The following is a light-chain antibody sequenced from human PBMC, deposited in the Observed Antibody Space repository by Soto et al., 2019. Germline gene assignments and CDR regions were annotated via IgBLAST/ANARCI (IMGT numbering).Light chain of an antibody. CDR1: QSISSW. V-gene: IGKV1-5*03. Sequence: DIKMTQSPSTLSASVGDRVTITCRASQSISSWLAWYQQKPGKAPKLLIYKESSLESGVPSRFRGSGSGTEFTLTISSLQPDDFGTYYCQRYKSYSLTFGGGTKVEIK. J-gene: IGKJ4*01. CDR3: QRYKSYSLT. CDR2: KES.